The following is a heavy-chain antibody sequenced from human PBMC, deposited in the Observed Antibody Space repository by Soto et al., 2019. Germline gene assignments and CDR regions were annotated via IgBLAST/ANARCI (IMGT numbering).Heavy chain of an antibody. Sequence: LRLSCVASGFTFSGYGMHWVRQAPGKGLEWVAVMSNDGSNKYYADSVKGRFTISRDNSKNMLYLQMNSLRAEDTAVYYCAKGSSSVYYYYYGIDVWGQGTTVTVSS. CDR1: GFTFSGYG. CDR2: MSNDGSNK. J-gene: IGHJ6*02. V-gene: IGHV3-30*18. D-gene: IGHD6-6*01. CDR3: AKGSSSVYYYYYGIDV.